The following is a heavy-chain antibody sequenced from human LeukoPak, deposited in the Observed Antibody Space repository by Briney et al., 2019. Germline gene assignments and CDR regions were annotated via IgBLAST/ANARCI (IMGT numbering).Heavy chain of an antibody. CDR3: VREYDY. Sequence: SETLSLTCTVSGGSVSSSSYYWSWIRQPAGKGLEWIGRIYTSGSTNYNPSLKSRVTISVDTSKNQFSLNLRSVTAADTAVYYCVREYDYWGQGILVTVSS. CDR1: GGSVSSSSYY. CDR2: IYTSGST. V-gene: IGHV4-61*02. J-gene: IGHJ4*02.